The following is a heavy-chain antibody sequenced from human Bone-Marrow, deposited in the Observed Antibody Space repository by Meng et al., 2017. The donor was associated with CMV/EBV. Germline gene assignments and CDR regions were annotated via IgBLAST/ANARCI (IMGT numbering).Heavy chain of an antibody. J-gene: IGHJ4*02. CDR3: ARRAHIGSSWYVGAGGYVDY. CDR1: GFTFSNCA. V-gene: IGHV3-23*01. D-gene: IGHD6-13*01. CDR2: IVGSGGST. Sequence: GGSLRLSCGASGFTFSNCAMSWVRQAPGKGLQWVSAIVGSGGSTYYADSVKGRFTISRDNAKNSLYLQMNSLRAEDTAVYYCARRAHIGSSWYVGAGGYVDYWGQGTLVTVSS.